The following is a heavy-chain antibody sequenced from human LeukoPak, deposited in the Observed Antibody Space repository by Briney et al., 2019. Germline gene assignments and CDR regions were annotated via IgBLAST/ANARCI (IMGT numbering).Heavy chain of an antibody. V-gene: IGHV4-4*02. J-gene: IGHJ5*02. D-gene: IGHD2-2*01. CDR1: GGSISSSNW. Sequence: SETLSLTCAVSGGSISSSNWWSWVRQPPGKGLEWIGEIHHSGSTNYNPSLKSRVTISVDKSKNQFSLKLSSVTAADTAVYYCARDPSHCSSTSCYNSNWFDPWGQGTLVTVSS. CDR3: ARDPSHCSSTSCYNSNWFDP. CDR2: IHHSGST.